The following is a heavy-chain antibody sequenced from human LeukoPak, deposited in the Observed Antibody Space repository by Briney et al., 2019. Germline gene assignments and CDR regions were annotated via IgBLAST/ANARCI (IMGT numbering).Heavy chain of an antibody. CDR1: GFTFSSHS. D-gene: IGHD3-3*01. CDR2: ISSSGGTI. CDR3: ASGITIFGVAQRTALDY. V-gene: IGHV3-48*01. Sequence: GGSLRLSCEASGFTFSSHSMNWVRQAPGKGLEWVSYISSSGGTIYYADSVKGRFTISRDNSKNTLYLQMNSLRAEDTAVYYCASGITIFGVAQRTALDYWGQGTLVTVSS. J-gene: IGHJ4*02.